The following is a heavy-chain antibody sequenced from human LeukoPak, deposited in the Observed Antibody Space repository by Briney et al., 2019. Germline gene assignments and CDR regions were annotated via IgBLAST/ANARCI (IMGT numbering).Heavy chain of an antibody. CDR1: GFSFGIFA. J-gene: IGHJ5*02. CDR2: IFGNGAGI. CDR3: VRDRTPDGFYSNDL. D-gene: IGHD5-24*01. Sequence: GGSLRLSCAASGFSFGIFAMNWVRQAPGKGLEWVSVIFGNGAGIQYADSVKGRFSISRDNSENVLFLQMNSLRAEDTAVYYCVRDRTPDGFYSNDLWGQGTLVTVSS. V-gene: IGHV3-23*01.